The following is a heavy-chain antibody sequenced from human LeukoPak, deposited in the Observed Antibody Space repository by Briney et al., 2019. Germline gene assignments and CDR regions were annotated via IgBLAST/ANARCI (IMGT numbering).Heavy chain of an antibody. CDR1: GFTFSGYS. D-gene: IGHD2-15*01. V-gene: IGHV3-21*01. J-gene: IGHJ4*02. CDR3: ATGRDCSGGSCYSVY. Sequence: GGSLRLSCAASGFTFSGYSMNWARQAPGKGLEWVSSISSSSSYIYYADSVKGRFTISRDNAKNSLYLQMNSLRAEDTAVYYCATGRDCSGGSCYSVYWGQGTLVTVSS. CDR2: ISSSSSYI.